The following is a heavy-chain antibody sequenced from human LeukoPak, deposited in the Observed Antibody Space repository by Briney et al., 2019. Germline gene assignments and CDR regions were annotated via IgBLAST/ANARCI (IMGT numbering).Heavy chain of an antibody. CDR2: FYYSGST. D-gene: IGHD6-19*01. Sequence: SETLSLTCTVSGGSISSISYYWVWIRQPPGKGLEWIGTFYYSGSTYYNLSLKSRVTISVDTSKNQFSLKVSSVTAADTAVYYCARLQWLYYFDYWGQRTLVTVSS. CDR3: ARLQWLYYFDY. CDR1: GGSISSISYY. V-gene: IGHV4-39*01. J-gene: IGHJ4*02.